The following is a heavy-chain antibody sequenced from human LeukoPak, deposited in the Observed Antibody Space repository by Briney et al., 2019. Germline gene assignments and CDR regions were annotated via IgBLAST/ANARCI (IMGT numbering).Heavy chain of an antibody. CDR1: GGTFSSYA. V-gene: IGHV1-69*05. J-gene: IGHJ5*02. Sequence: GASVKVSCKASGGTFSSYAISWVRQAPGQGLEWMGGIIPIFGTANYAQKFQGRVTITTDESTSTAYMELSSLGSEDTAVYYCARNVLRFLEWLDAENWFDPWGQGTLVTVSS. CDR3: ARNVLRFLEWLDAENWFDP. CDR2: IIPIFGTA. D-gene: IGHD3-3*01.